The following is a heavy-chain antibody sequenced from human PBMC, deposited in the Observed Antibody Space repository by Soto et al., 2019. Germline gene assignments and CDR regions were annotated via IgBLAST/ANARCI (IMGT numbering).Heavy chain of an antibody. J-gene: IGHJ4*02. CDR3: ARGLFCSGGRCHGYFDY. CDR2: ISAYNGNT. Sequence: ASVKVSCKASGYTFISYGISWVRQAPGQGLEWMGWISAYNGNTNYAQSFQGRVTMTTDTSTSTAYMELRSLRSDDTAVYYCARGLFCSGGRCHGYFDYWGQGTLVTVSS. CDR1: GYTFISYG. D-gene: IGHD2-15*01. V-gene: IGHV1-18*01.